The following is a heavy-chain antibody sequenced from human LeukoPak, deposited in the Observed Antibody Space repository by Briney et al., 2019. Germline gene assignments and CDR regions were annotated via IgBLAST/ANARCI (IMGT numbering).Heavy chain of an antibody. CDR2: IYYDGST. V-gene: IGHV4-59*01. CDR1: GGSISGYY. CDR3: ARGVATLTGSWGIGFYYYYMDV. J-gene: IGHJ6*03. Sequence: PSESLSLTCTVSGGSISGYYWSWIRQPPGKGLEWIGYIYYDGSTNYNPSLKSRVSISVDTSKNQFSLKMSSVTAADTAVYYCARGVATLTGSWGIGFYYYYMDVWGKGTTVTVSS. D-gene: IGHD3-9*01.